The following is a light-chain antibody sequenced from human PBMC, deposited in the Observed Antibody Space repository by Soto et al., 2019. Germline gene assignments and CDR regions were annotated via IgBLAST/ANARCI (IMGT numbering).Light chain of an antibody. J-gene: IGLJ2*01. Sequence: QSVLTQPASVSGSPGQSITISCTGTSSDVGSYNLVSWYQQHPGKAPKLMIYEGSKRPSGVSNRFSGPKSGNTASLTISGLQAEDEADYYCCSYAGSSTFVFGGGTKLTVL. CDR2: EGS. CDR3: CSYAGSSTFV. CDR1: SSDVGSYNL. V-gene: IGLV2-23*03.